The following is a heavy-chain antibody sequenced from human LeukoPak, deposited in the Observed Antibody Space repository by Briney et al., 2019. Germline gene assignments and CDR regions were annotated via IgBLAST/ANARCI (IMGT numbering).Heavy chain of an antibody. V-gene: IGHV4-59*08. CDR3: ARHMDYYDSSGFYFDI. J-gene: IGHJ3*02. CDR2: IYYSGST. CDR1: GGSISSYY. Sequence: PSETLSPTCTVSGGSISSYYWSWLRQPPGKGLEWIGYIYYSGSTNYNPSLKSRVTISVDTSKNQFSLKLSSVTAADTAVYYCARHMDYYDSSGFYFDIWGQGTMVTVSS. D-gene: IGHD3-22*01.